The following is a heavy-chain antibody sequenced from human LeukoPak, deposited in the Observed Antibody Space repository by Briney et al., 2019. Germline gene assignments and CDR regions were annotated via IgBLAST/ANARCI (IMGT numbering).Heavy chain of an antibody. CDR3: ARYSSPQTRNFDY. J-gene: IGHJ4*02. CDR1: GLTVSSNS. D-gene: IGHD6-13*01. Sequence: GGSLRLSCAASGLTVSSNSMSWVRQAPGKGLEWVSVIHSGGSTYYADSVKGRFTISRDNSKNTLSLQMNSLRADDTAVYYCARYSSPQTRNFDYWGQGTLVTVSS. V-gene: IGHV3-66*01. CDR2: IHSGGST.